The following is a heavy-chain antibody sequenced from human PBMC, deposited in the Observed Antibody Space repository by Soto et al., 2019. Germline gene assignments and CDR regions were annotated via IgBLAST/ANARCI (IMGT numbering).Heavy chain of an antibody. CDR3: ARGGTMSWNVFDC. CDR1: GGSISNHY. CDR2: GHFSGST. Sequence: SETLSLTCTVSGGSISNHYWTWIRQPAGKGLEWIGRGHFSGSTDYNPSLKSRATMSVDTSRNQFTLKVISVTAADTAVYFCARGGTMSWNVFDCWGQGTLVTVSS. V-gene: IGHV4-4*07. J-gene: IGHJ5*01. D-gene: IGHD1-1*01.